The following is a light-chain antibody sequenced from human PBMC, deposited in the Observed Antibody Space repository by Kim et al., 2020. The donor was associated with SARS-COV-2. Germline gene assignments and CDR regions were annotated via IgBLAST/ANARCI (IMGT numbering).Light chain of an antibody. J-gene: IGLJ2*01. Sequence: SVSPVQTAYITCSGNKLGDKYVCWYQQKPGLSPVLVIYQDNKRPSGIPERFSGSNSGNTATLTISGTQAMDEADYYCQACDSSTVVFGGGTKLTVL. V-gene: IGLV3-1*01. CDR1: KLGDKY. CDR2: QDN. CDR3: QACDSSTVV.